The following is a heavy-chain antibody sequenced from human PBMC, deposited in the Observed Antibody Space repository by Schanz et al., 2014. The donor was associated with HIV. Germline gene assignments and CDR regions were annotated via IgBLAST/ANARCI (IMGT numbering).Heavy chain of an antibody. CDR3: ARAGVTDRFDH. CDR1: GFTFSTYG. CDR2: IWYDGSNK. Sequence: QVQLVESGGGVVQPGRSLRLSCAASGFTFSTYGMHWVRQAPGKGLEWVAVIWYDGSNKYYADSVKGRFTISRDNSKNTLYLQMNSLRAEDTAVYYCARAGVTDRFDHWGQGTLVTVSS. D-gene: IGHD2-21*02. J-gene: IGHJ4*02. V-gene: IGHV3-33*01.